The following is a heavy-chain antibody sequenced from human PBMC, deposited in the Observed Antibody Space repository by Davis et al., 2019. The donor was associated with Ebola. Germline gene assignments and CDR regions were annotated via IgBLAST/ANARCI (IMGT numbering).Heavy chain of an antibody. V-gene: IGHV1-18*01. D-gene: IGHD1-1*01. J-gene: IGHJ4*02. CDR1: GYTFTSYD. CDR3: ARAQFPTTSDH. CDR2: ISAHSGNA. Sequence: AASVKVSCKASGYTFTSYDINWVRQAPGQGLEWMGWISAHSGNANYAQNVQGRVTMTTDTSTSTAYMEVGSLRSDDTAVYYCARAQFPTTSDHWGQGTLVTVSS.